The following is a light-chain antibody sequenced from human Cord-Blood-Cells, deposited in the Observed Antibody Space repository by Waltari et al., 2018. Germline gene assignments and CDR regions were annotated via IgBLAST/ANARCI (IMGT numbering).Light chain of an antibody. CDR3: QQYYSYPQYRRFT. V-gene: IGKV1-8*01. Sequence: AIRMTQSPSSLSASTGDRVTITCRASQGISSYLAWYQQKPGEAPKLLIYAASILQSGVPSRFSGSGSGTDFTLTISCLQAEDFATYYCQQYYSYPQYRRFTFGPGTKVDIK. J-gene: IGKJ3*01. CDR1: QGISSY. CDR2: AAS.